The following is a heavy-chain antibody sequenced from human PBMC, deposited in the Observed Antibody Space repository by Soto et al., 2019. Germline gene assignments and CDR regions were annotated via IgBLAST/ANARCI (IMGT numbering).Heavy chain of an antibody. J-gene: IGHJ6*02. CDR3: ARHSLGYCSSTSCYPDYYYGMDV. V-gene: IGHV5-51*01. CDR2: IYPGDSDT. CDR1: GYSFTSYW. D-gene: IGHD2-2*01. Sequence: PGESLKISCKGSGYSFTSYWIGWVRQMPGKGLEWMGIIYPGDSDTRYSPSFQGQVTISADKPISTAYLQWSSLKASDTAMYYCARHSLGYCSSTSCYPDYYYGMDVWGQGTTVTVSS.